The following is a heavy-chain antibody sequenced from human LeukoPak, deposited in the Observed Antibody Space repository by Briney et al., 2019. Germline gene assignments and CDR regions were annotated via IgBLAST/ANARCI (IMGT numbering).Heavy chain of an antibody. Sequence: SVMVSCKASGGPFGSYAISWVGQAPGQGLEWMGGIIPIFGTANYAQKFQGRVTITTDESTSTAYMELSSLRSEDTAVYYCARGGPQVLGVLRYFDWLFDPWGQGTLVTVSS. V-gene: IGHV1-69*05. D-gene: IGHD3-9*01. CDR2: IIPIFGTA. J-gene: IGHJ5*02. CDR1: GGPFGSYA. CDR3: ARGGPQVLGVLRYFDWLFDP.